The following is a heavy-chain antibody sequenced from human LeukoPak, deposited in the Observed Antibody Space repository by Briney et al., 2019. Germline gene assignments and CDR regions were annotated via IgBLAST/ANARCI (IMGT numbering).Heavy chain of an antibody. D-gene: IGHD6-19*01. CDR2: INPNSGGT. J-gene: IGHJ4*02. CDR1: GYTFTGYY. Sequence: GASVKVSCKASGYTFTGYYMHWVRQAPGQGLEWMGWINPNSGGTNYAQKFQGRVTMTRDTSISTAYMELSRLRSDDTAVYYCARDTARFIAVAGTGLGYWGQGTLVTVSS. V-gene: IGHV1-2*02. CDR3: ARDTARFIAVAGTGLGY.